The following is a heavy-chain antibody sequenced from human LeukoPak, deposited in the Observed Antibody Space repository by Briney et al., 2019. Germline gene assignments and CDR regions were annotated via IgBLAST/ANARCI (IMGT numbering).Heavy chain of an antibody. CDR3: ARLRDPTYYDIPGYLDY. CDR1: GGSISTYY. Sequence: KPSETLSPTCTVSGGSISTYYWTWIRQPPGRGLDRIGYIYYTGSTNYNPSLKSRVTMSVDTSKNQFSLKLTSVTAADTAVYYCARLRDPTYYDIPGYLDYWGQGALVTVSS. D-gene: IGHD3-9*01. J-gene: IGHJ4*02. V-gene: IGHV4-59*01. CDR2: IYYTGST.